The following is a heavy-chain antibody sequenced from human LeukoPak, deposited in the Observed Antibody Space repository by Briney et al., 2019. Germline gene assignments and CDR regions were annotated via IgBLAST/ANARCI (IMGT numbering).Heavy chain of an antibody. J-gene: IGHJ4*02. V-gene: IGHV3-23*01. CDR3: AKGLANIDY. CDR1: GFSFSNHA. CDR2: ISAGGSRT. D-gene: IGHD5-12*01. Sequence: GGSLRLSCAASGFSFSNHAMGWVRQAPGKGLEWVSGISAGGSRTYYADSVTGRFSISRDNSKNTLYLQMDSLGAEDTAIYYCAKGLANIDYWGQGTLVTVS.